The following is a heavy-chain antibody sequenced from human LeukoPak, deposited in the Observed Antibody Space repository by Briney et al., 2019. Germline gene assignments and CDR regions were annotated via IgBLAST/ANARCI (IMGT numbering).Heavy chain of an antibody. CDR1: GFTFSSYA. Sequence: GGSLRLSCAASGFTFSSYAMSWVRQAPGKGLEWVSTIAAGGETTYYADSVKGRFTISRDNSKDTLFQLMNSLRAEDTAIHYCAKVPYSDYGSGRPSFMDVWGQGTTVAVSS. CDR2: IAAGGETT. CDR3: AKVPYSDYGSGRPSFMDV. J-gene: IGHJ6*02. V-gene: IGHV3-23*01. D-gene: IGHD3-10*01.